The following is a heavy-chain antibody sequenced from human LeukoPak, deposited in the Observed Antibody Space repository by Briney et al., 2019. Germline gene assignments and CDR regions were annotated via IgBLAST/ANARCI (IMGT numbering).Heavy chain of an antibody. V-gene: IGHV4-34*01. CDR1: GGSFSDYY. J-gene: IGHJ3*02. D-gene: IGHD1-1*01. CDR3: ARDARTIKERSDAFDI. Sequence: RTSETLSLTCAVYGGSFSDYYWSWIRQPPGKGLEWIGEINHSGRNNYNPSLKSRVTISVDTSKNQFSLKLSSVTAADTAVYYCARDARTIKERSDAFDIWGQGTMVTVSS. CDR2: INHSGRN.